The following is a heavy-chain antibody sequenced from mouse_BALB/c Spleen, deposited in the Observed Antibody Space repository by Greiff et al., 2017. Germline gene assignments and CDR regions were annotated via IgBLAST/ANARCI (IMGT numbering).Heavy chain of an antibody. J-gene: IGHJ1*01. D-gene: IGHD1-1*01. CDR1: GYTFTSYT. Sequence: VQLVESAAELARPGASVKMSCKASGYTFTSYTMHWVKQRPGQGLEWIGYINPSSGYTEYNQKFKDKTTLTADKSSSTAYMQLSSLTSEDSAVYYCARNYGSSHWYFDVWGAGTTVTVSS. V-gene: IGHV1-4*02. CDR2: INPSSGYT. CDR3: ARNYGSSHWYFDV.